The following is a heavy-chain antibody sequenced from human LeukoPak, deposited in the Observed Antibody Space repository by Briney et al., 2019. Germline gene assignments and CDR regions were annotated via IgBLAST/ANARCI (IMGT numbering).Heavy chain of an antibody. V-gene: IGHV3-53*01. CDR2: IYSDGRT. Sequence: QPGGSLRLSCAASGFTVSTNYMSWVRQAPGKGLELVSVIYSDGRTYYADSVKGRFTISRDNAKNSLYLQMNSLRAEDTAVYYCARYSLQQLPPSYFDYWGQGTLVTVSS. J-gene: IGHJ4*02. D-gene: IGHD6-13*01. CDR3: ARYSLQQLPPSYFDY. CDR1: GFTVSTNY.